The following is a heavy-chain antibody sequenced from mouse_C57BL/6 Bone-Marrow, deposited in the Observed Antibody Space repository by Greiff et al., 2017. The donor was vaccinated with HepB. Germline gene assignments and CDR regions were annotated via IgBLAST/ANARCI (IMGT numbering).Heavy chain of an antibody. CDR3: ARLIYYDYDGPWYFDV. CDR2: ISSGSSTI. CDR1: GFTFSDYG. Sequence: EVQGVESGGGLVKPGGSLKLSCAASGFTFSDYGMHWVRQAPEKGLEWVAYISSGSSTIYYADTVKGRFTISRDNAKNTLFLQMTSLRSEDTAMYYCARLIYYDYDGPWYFDVWGTGTTVTVSS. V-gene: IGHV5-17*01. J-gene: IGHJ1*03. D-gene: IGHD2-4*01.